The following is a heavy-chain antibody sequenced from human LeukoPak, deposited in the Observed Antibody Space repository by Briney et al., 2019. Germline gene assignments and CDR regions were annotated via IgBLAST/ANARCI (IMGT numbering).Heavy chain of an antibody. J-gene: IGHJ4*02. Sequence: GGSLRLSCAASGFTFSSHWMHWVRQAPGKGLVWVSRIKDDGSHTNYADSVKGRFTISRDNAKNTLSLQMNSLRSEDTAVYYCARGSGIITGIDEWGQGTLVTVSS. V-gene: IGHV3-74*01. CDR3: ARGSGIITGIDE. CDR1: GFTFSSHW. D-gene: IGHD6-25*01. CDR2: IKDDGSHT.